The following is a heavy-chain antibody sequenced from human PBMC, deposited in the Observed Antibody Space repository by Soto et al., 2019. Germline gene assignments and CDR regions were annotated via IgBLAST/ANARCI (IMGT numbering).Heavy chain of an antibody. Sequence: GGSLRLSCAASGFTFSSYAMNWVHQAPGKGLEWVSVISGSDGSTYYADSVKGRFTISRDNSKNTLNLQMNSLRAEDTAVYYCARRSSSWYFDYWGQGTLVTV. CDR3: ARRSSSWYFDY. J-gene: IGHJ4*02. V-gene: IGHV3-23*01. D-gene: IGHD6-13*01. CDR2: ISGSDGST. CDR1: GFTFSSYA.